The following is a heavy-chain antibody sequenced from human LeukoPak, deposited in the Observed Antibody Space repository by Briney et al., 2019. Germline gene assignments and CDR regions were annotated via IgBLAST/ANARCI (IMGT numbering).Heavy chain of an antibody. CDR3: ARYNSGGEARY. CDR1: GYTFTSYT. CDR2: ISTYNGNT. V-gene: IGHV1-18*01. Sequence: ASVKVSCKTSGYTFTSYTISWVRQAPGQGLEWMGWISTYNGNTNYAQKLQGRVTMTTDTSTSTAYVELRSLRSDDTAVYYCARYNSGGEARYWGQGTLVTVSS. D-gene: IGHD6-19*01. J-gene: IGHJ4*02.